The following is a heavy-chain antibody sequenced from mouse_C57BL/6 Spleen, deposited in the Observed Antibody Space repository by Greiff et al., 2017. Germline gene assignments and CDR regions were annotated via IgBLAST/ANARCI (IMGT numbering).Heavy chain of an antibody. D-gene: IGHD2-3*01. V-gene: IGHV5-17*01. CDR2: ISSGSSTI. CDR3: ARADAWFAY. J-gene: IGHJ3*01. Sequence: EVKVEESGGGLVKPGGSLKLSCAASGFTFSDYGMHWVRQAPEKGLEWVAYISSGSSTIYYADTVKGRFTISRDNAKSTLFLQVTSLRSEDTAMYYCARADAWFAYWGQGTLVTVSA. CDR1: GFTFSDYG.